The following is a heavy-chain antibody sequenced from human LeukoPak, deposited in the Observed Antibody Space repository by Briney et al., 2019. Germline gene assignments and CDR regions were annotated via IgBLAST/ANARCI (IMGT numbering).Heavy chain of an antibody. CDR2: INPNSGGT. V-gene: IGHV1-2*02. CDR3: ARDMSRIVVVPAARVSDASDI. D-gene: IGHD2-2*01. Sequence: ASVKVSCKASGYTFTGYYMHWVRQAPGQGLEWMGWINPNSGGTNYAQKFQGRVTMTRDTSISTAYMELSRLRSDDTAVYYCARDMSRIVVVPAARVSDASDIWGQGTMVTVSS. CDR1: GYTFTGYY. J-gene: IGHJ3*02.